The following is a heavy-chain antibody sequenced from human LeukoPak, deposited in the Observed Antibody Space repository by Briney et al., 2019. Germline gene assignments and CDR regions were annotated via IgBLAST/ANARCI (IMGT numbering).Heavy chain of an antibody. V-gene: IGHV3-23*01. D-gene: IGHD3-22*01. CDR3: AKRGVVIRVILVGFHKEAYYFDS. J-gene: IGHJ4*02. Sequence: GGSLGLSCAVSGITLSNYGMSWVRQAPGKGLEWVAGLGGSGGTTNYADSVKGRFTISRDNRKNTLYLQMNSLRAEDTAVYFCAKRGVVIRVILVGFHKEAYYFDSWGQGALVTVSS. CDR2: LGGSGGTT. CDR1: GITLSNYG.